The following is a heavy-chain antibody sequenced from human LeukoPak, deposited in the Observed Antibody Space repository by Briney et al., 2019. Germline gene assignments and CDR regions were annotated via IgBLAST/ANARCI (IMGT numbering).Heavy chain of an antibody. CDR3: AKSTRTYSYGYYYYYGMDV. V-gene: IGHV3-23*01. CDR1: GFTFSSYA. Sequence: GGSLRLSCAASGFTFSSYAMSWVRQAPGKGLEWVSSISGSGGSTYYADSVKGRFTISRDNSKNTLYLQMNSLRAEDTAEYYCAKSTRTYSYGYYYYYGMDVWGQGTTVTVSS. D-gene: IGHD5-18*01. J-gene: IGHJ6*02. CDR2: ISGSGGST.